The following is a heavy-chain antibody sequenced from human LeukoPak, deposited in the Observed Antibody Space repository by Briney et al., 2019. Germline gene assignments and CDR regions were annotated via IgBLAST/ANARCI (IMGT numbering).Heavy chain of an antibody. CDR1: GFTFSSYG. CDR3: AKRVRDYPYYFDY. J-gene: IGHJ4*02. CDR2: ISYDGSNK. V-gene: IGHV3-30*18. Sequence: GGSLRPSCAASGFTFSSYGMHWVRQAPGKGLEWVAVISYDGSNKYYADSVKGRFTISRDNSKNTLYLQMNSLRAEDTAVYYCAKRVRDYPYYFDYWGQGTLVTVSS. D-gene: IGHD4-17*01.